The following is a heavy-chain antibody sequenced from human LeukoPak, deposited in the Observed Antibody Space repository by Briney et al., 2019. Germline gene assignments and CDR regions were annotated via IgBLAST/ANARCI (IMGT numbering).Heavy chain of an antibody. CDR2: IYYTGTT. CDR1: GGSISSSSSY. D-gene: IGHD6-19*01. CDR3: ARPIIGWYYFDY. V-gene: IGHV4-39*01. Sequence: SETLSLTCTVSGGSISSSSSYWGWIRQPPGKGLEWIGSIYYTGTTYYNPSLKSRVTISVDMSKNQFSLKLSSVTAADTTVYYCARPIIGWYYFDYWGQGTLVTVSS. J-gene: IGHJ4*02.